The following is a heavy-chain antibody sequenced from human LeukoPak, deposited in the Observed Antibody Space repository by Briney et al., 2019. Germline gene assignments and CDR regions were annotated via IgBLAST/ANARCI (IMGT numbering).Heavy chain of an antibody. D-gene: IGHD3-16*02. CDR3: ARSLRRRLRLGELSLDY. Sequence: SETLSLTCAVYGGSFSGYYWSWIRQPPGKGLEWIGEINHSGSTNYNPSLKSRVTISVDTSKNQFSLKLSSVTAADTAVYYCARSLRRRLRLGELSLDYWGQGTLVTVSS. J-gene: IGHJ4*02. CDR2: INHSGST. CDR1: GGSFSGYY. V-gene: IGHV4-34*01.